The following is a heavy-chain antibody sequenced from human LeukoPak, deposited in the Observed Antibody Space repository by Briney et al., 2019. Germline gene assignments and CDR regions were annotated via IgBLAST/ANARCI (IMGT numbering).Heavy chain of an antibody. CDR1: GFTLNTNY. CDR2: LYSGGDT. CDR3: AMSGSNYSAAY. V-gene: IGHV3-66*02. Sequence: GGSLRLSCVASGFTLNTNYMSWVRQAPGKGLEWVSVLYSGGDTYYADSVKGRFTISRDISRHTLYLQMNSLRDEDTAVYYCAMSGSNYSAAYWGQGTLVTVSS. J-gene: IGHJ4*02. D-gene: IGHD1-26*01.